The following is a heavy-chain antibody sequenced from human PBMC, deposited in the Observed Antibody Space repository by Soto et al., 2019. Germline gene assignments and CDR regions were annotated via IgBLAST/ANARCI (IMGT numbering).Heavy chain of an antibody. CDR1: GFTFSSYG. CDR3: ARDLVIVLMVYAKARGPYYYGMDV. CDR2: IWYDGSNK. J-gene: IGHJ6*02. D-gene: IGHD2-8*01. V-gene: IGHV3-33*01. Sequence: GGSLRLSCAASGFTFSSYGMHWVRQAPGKGLEWVAVIWYDGSNKYYADFVKGRFTISRDNSKNTLYLQMNSLRAEDTAVYYCARDLVIVLMVYAKARGPYYYGMDVWGQGTTVTVSS.